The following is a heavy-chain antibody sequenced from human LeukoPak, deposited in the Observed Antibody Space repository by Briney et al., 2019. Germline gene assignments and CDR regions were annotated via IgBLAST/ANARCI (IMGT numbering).Heavy chain of an antibody. D-gene: IGHD3-22*01. V-gene: IGHV1-69*05. J-gene: IGHJ4*02. Sequence: SVKVSCKASGGTFSSYAISWVRQAPGQGLEWMGRIIPIFGTANYAQKFQGRVTITTDESTSTAYMELSSLRSEDTAVYYCARVASNYYDNRFGYWGQGTLVTVSS. CDR1: GGTFSSYA. CDR3: ARVASNYYDNRFGY. CDR2: IIPIFGTA.